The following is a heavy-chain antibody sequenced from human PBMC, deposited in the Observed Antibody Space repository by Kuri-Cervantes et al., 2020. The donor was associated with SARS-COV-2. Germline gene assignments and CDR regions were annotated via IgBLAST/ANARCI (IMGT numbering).Heavy chain of an antibody. Sequence: GSLRLSCTVSGYSISSGYYWGWIRQPPGKGLEWIGSIYHSGSNYYNPSLKSRVTISVDTSKNQFSLKLSAVTAADTAVYYCARRAAAGTILLDYWGQGTLVTVSS. CDR3: ARRAAAGTILLDY. V-gene: IGHV4-38-2*02. J-gene: IGHJ4*02. CDR1: GYSISSGYY. CDR2: IYHSGSN. D-gene: IGHD6-13*01.